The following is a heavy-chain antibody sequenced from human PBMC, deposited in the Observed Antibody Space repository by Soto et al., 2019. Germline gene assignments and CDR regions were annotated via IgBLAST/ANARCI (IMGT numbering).Heavy chain of an antibody. D-gene: IGHD1-26*01. J-gene: IGHJ5*02. CDR3: ARERSGSYYPYWFDP. V-gene: IGHV4-59*01. CDR2: IYYSGST. Sequence: QVQLQESGPGLVKPSETLSLTCTVSGGSISSYYWSWIRQPPGKGLEWIGYIYYSGSTNYNPSLKSRVTISVDTSKNQFSLKLSSVTAADTAVYYCARERSGSYYPYWFDPWGQGTLVTVSS. CDR1: GGSISSYY.